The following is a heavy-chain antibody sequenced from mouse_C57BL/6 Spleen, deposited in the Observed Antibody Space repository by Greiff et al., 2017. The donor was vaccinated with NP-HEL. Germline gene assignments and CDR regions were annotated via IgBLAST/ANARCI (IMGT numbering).Heavy chain of an antibody. CDR3: ARSKGPIYYDYDEGSWFAY. V-gene: IGHV1-4*01. J-gene: IGHJ3*01. CDR2: INPSSGYT. D-gene: IGHD2-4*01. CDR1: GYTFTSYT. Sequence: VQLQQSGAELARPGASVKMSCKASGYTFTSYTMHWVKQRPGQGLEWIGYINPSSGYTKYNQKFKGKATLTAANSSSTAYMQLGSLTSEDSPVYYCARSKGPIYYDYDEGSWFAYWGQGTLVTVSA.